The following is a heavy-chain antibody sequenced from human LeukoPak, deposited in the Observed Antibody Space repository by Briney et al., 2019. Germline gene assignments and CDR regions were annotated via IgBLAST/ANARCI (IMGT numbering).Heavy chain of an antibody. CDR3: ARDQGYGGLDY. J-gene: IGHJ4*02. CDR2: ISYDGSNK. V-gene: IGHV3-30*04. Sequence: GGSLRLSCAAPGFTFSSYAMHWVRQAPGKGLEWVAVISYDGSNKYYADSVKGRFTISRDNSKNTLYLQMNSLRAEDTAVYYCARDQGYGGLDYWGQGTLVTVSS. CDR1: GFTFSSYA. D-gene: IGHD4-23*01.